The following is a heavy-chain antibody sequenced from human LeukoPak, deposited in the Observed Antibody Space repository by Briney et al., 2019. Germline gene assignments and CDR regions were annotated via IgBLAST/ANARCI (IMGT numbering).Heavy chain of an antibody. CDR2: IYYSGSI. J-gene: IGHJ5*02. Sequence: SETLSLTCTVSGGSINRWFWSWIRQPPGKGLEWIGYIYYSGSIYYNPSLKSRVTMSVDTSKNQFSLKLSSVTAVDTAVYYCARISPDGAAAGNASDPWGQGTLVTVSS. CDR1: GGSINRWF. V-gene: IGHV4-59*04. D-gene: IGHD6-13*01. CDR3: ARISPDGAAAGNASDP.